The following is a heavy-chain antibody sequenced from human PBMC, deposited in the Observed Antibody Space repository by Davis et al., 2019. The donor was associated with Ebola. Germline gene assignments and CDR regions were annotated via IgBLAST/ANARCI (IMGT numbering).Heavy chain of an antibody. CDR1: GGSISSYY. CDR2: IYYSGIT. CDR3: ARGHDILTGSSVGYYYYYGMDV. V-gene: IGHV4-59*01. D-gene: IGHD3-9*01. Sequence: SETLSLTCTVSGGSISSYYWRWIRQPPGKGLDWIGYIYYSGITNYNPSLKSRVTISVDTSKNQFSLELSSVTAADTAVYYCARGHDILTGSSVGYYYYYGMDVWGKGTTVTVSS. J-gene: IGHJ6*04.